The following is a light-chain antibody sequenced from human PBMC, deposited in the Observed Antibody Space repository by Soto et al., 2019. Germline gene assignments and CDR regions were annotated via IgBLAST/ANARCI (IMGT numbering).Light chain of an antibody. CDR1: QGINYY. V-gene: IGKV1-17*03. CDR2: AAS. CDR3: LQHSTYPAT. J-gene: IGKJ4*01. Sequence: DIQMTQSPSVMSASVGDTFTITCRASQGINYYLAWFQHQPGKVPKRLIYAASDLESGVPSRFSGSGSGTEFTLTISSLQPEDFATYYCLQHSTYPATFGGGNKVDIK.